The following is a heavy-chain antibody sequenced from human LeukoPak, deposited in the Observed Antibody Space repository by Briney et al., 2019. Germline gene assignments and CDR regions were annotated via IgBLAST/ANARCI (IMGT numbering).Heavy chain of an antibody. CDR1: GGTFSSYA. D-gene: IGHD3-22*01. CDR2: IIPIIGTA. V-gene: IGHV1-69*13. CDR3: ARVYYDSSGYFPPYYYYHGMDV. Sequence: SVKVSCKASGGTFSSYAISWVRQAPGQGLEWMGGIIPIIGTANYAQKFQGRVTITADESTSTAYMELSSLRSEDTAVYYCARVYYDSSGYFPPYYYYHGMDVWGQGTTVTVSS. J-gene: IGHJ6*02.